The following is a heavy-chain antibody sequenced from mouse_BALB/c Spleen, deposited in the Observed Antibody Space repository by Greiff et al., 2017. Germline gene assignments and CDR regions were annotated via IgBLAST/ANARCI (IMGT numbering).Heavy chain of an antibody. J-gene: IGHJ1*01. CDR1: GFTFSSFG. Sequence: EVKLQESGGGLVQPGGSRKLSCAASGFTFSSFGMHWVRQAPEKGLEWVAYISSGSSTIYYADTVKGRFTISRDNPKNTLFLQMTSLRSEDTAMYYCARNGGYFDVWGAGTTVTVSS. V-gene: IGHV5-17*02. CDR2: ISSGSSTI. CDR3: ARNGGYFDV.